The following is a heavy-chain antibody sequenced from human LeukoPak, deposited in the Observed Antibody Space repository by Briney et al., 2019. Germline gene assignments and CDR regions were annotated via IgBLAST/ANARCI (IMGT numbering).Heavy chain of an antibody. CDR1: GFTLSSYA. J-gene: IGHJ4*02. V-gene: IGHV3-23*01. CDR2: IGGSGGST. CDR3: AKNGDYFSPPDY. D-gene: IGHD4-17*01. Sequence: GGSLRLSCAVSGFTLSSYAMSWVRQAPGKGLEWVSGIGGSGGSTYYADSVKGRFTISRDNSKNTLYLQMNSLRAEDTAVYYCAKNGDYFSPPDYWGQGTLVTVSS.